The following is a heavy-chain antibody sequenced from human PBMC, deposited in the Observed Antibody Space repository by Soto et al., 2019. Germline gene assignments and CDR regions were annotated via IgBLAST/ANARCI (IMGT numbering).Heavy chain of an antibody. Sequence: PGGSLRPSCTAPGFTFSSDAMSWVRQAPGKELEWVSTISGNSGKTNYAESVKGRFSISRDNSKNTVHLQLDSLRAEDTAVYFCAKLGFVLMELYYFHQWGHGTLVTVSS. CDR3: AKLGFVLMELYYFHQ. CDR1: GFTFSSDA. J-gene: IGHJ4*01. D-gene: IGHD2-8*01. CDR2: ISGNSGKT. V-gene: IGHV3-23*01.